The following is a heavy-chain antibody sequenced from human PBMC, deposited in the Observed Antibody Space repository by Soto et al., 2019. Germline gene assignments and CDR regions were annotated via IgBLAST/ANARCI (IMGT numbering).Heavy chain of an antibody. J-gene: IGHJ4*02. CDR2: INHSGST. Sequence: SETLSLTCAVYGGSFSGYYWNWIRQPPGKGLEWIGEINHSGSTNYNPSLKSRVTISVDTSKNQFSLKLSSVTAADTAVYYCARGYGRNFADWGQGTLVTVSS. V-gene: IGHV4-34*01. CDR3: ARGYGRNFAD. D-gene: IGHD1-7*01. CDR1: GGSFSGYY.